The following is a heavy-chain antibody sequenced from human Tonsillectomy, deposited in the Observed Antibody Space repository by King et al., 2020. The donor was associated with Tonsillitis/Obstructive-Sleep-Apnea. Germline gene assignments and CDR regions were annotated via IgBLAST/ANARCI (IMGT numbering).Heavy chain of an antibody. Sequence: VQLQESGPGLVKPSQTLSLTCTVSGGSISSGGYYWSWIRQHPGRGLEWIGFIYYSGDTYYNPSPENRVTLSAATCKNQFSLKLTPLTAADTAVYYCACIPPRVCIGGGCYSGFDPWGQGHLVTVPS. J-gene: IGHJ5*02. V-gene: IGHV4-31*03. CDR2: IYYSGDT. CDR3: ACIPPRVCIGGGCYSGFDP. CDR1: GGSISSGGYY. D-gene: IGHD2-15*01.